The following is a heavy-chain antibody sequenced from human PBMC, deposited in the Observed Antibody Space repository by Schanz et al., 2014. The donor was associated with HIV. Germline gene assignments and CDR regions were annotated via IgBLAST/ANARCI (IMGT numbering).Heavy chain of an antibody. CDR3: AGRGVILNAVDV. CDR1: GASINSDDYY. J-gene: IGHJ3*01. Sequence: QVQLQESGPELVKPSQTLSLTCSVSGASINSDDYYWSWIRQHPGKGLEWIGYIYYSGSTYYNPSLKSRVTISVDTSKNQFSLKLSSVTAADTAVYYCAGRGVILNAVDVWGQGTMVTVSS. V-gene: IGHV4-31*03. CDR2: IYYSGST. D-gene: IGHD2-21*01.